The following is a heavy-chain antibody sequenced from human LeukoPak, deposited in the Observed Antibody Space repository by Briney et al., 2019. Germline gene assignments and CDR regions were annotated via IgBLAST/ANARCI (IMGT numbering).Heavy chain of an antibody. CDR3: ARSPPPRYSSISDY. J-gene: IGHJ4*02. CDR2: IITILGIA. V-gene: IGHV1-69*10. D-gene: IGHD6-13*01. CDR1: GGTFSSYA. Sequence: SVKVSCKSSGGTFSSYAISWVRQAPGQGLEWMGRIITILGIANYAQKFQGRVTITADKSTSTAYMELSSLRSEDTAVYYCARSPPPRYSSISDYWGQGTLVTVSS.